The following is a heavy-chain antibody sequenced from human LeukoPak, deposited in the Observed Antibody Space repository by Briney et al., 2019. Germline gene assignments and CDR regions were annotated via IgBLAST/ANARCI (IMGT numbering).Heavy chain of an antibody. CDR3: ARKDPGYSGYADFDY. Sequence: SETLSLTCTVSGGSISSSSYYWGWIRQPPGKGLEWIGSIYYSGSTYYNPSLKSRVTISLDTSKNQFSLKLSSVTAADTAVYYCARKDPGYSGYADFDYWGQGTLVTVSS. D-gene: IGHD5-12*01. V-gene: IGHV4-39*07. J-gene: IGHJ4*02. CDR1: GGSISSSSYY. CDR2: IYYSGST.